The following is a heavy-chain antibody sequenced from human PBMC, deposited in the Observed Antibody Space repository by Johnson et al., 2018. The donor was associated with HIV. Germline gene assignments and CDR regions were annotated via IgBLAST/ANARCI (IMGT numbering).Heavy chain of an antibody. CDR3: ARESRLGPLAHAFDI. CDR1: RFTFDDYG. Sequence: QVQLVESGGGLVQPGGSMRLSCAASRFTFDDYGMSWIRQAPGKGLEWVSYISSSGSTIYYADSVKGRFTISRDNAKNSLYLQMNSLRAEDTAVYYCARESRLGPLAHAFDIWGQGTMVTVSS. V-gene: IGHV3-11*04. J-gene: IGHJ3*02. CDR2: ISSSGSTI. D-gene: IGHD7-27*01.